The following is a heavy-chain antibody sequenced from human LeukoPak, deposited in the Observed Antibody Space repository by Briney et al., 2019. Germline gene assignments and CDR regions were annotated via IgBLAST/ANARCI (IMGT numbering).Heavy chain of an antibody. V-gene: IGHV3-66*01. CDR1: EFTVSSNY. CDR3: ARDLELWN. Sequence: GGSLRLSCAASEFTVSSNYMSWVRQAAGKGLEWVSVIYSGGSTYYADSVKGRFTISRDNAKNSLYLQMNSLRAEDTAVYYCARDLELWNWGQGTLVTVSS. D-gene: IGHD2-21*01. CDR2: IYSGGST. J-gene: IGHJ4*02.